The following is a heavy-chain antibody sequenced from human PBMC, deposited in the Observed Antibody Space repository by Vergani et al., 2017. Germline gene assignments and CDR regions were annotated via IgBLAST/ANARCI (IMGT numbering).Heavy chain of an antibody. J-gene: IGHJ5*02. V-gene: IGHV1-18*01. Sequence: QVQLVQSGAEVKKPGASVKVSCKASGYTFSTYGISWVRQAPGQGLEWMGWISAYNGNTNYPEKFQGRLTMTTDTSTSTAYMELRSLRSDDTAVYYCARVQLQGHSSSWFGNWFDPWGQGTLVTVSS. CDR2: ISAYNGNT. CDR1: GYTFSTYG. CDR3: ARVQLQGHSSSWFGNWFDP. D-gene: IGHD6-13*01.